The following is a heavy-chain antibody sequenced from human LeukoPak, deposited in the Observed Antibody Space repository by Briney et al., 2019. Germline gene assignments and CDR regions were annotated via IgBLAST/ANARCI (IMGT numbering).Heavy chain of an antibody. J-gene: IGHJ4*02. CDR3: AKGGRGMVRKYYFDY. D-gene: IGHD3-10*01. V-gene: IGHV3-23*01. CDR2: ISGSGGST. CDR1: GFTFSSYG. Sequence: GGTLRLSCAASGFTFSSYGMSWVRQAPGKGLEWVSAISGSGGSTYYADSVRGRFTISRDNSKNTLYLQMNSLRAEDTAVYYFAKGGRGMVRKYYFDYWGQGTLVTVSS.